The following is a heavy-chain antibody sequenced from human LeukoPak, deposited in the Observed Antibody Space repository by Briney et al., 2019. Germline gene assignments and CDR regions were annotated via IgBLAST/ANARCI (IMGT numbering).Heavy chain of an antibody. V-gene: IGHV3-48*03. D-gene: IGHD3-3*01. CDR1: GFTFSSYE. CDR3: ARTRFAPSI. Sequence: PGGSLRLSCAASGFTFSSYEMNWVRQAPGKGLEWVPYISSSGSTIYYADSVKGRFTISRDNAKNSLYLQMNSLRAEDTAVYYCARTRFAPSIWGQGTMVTVSS. J-gene: IGHJ3*02. CDR2: ISSSGSTI.